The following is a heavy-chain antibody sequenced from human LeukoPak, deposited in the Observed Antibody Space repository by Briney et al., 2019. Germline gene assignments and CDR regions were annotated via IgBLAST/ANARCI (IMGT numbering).Heavy chain of an antibody. V-gene: IGHV3-23*01. CDR2: ISGSGGST. Sequence: AGGSLRLSCAASGFTFSSYAMSWVRQAPGEGLEWVSAISGSGGSTYYADSVKGRFTISRDTSKNTLYLQMHSLRAEDTAVYYCAKLGYCGGDCHLGAFDIWGQGTMVTVSS. J-gene: IGHJ3*02. D-gene: IGHD2-21*02. CDR3: AKLGYCGGDCHLGAFDI. CDR1: GFTFSSYA.